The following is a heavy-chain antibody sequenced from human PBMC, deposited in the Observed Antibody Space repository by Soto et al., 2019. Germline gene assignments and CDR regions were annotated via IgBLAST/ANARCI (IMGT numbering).Heavy chain of an antibody. CDR3: ARGRELYWFDP. J-gene: IGHJ5*02. Sequence: PSETLSLTCTVSGGSISSGDYYWSWIRQPPGKGLEWIGYIYYSGSTYYNPSLKSRVTISVDTSKNQFSLKLSSVTAADTAVYYCARGRELYWFDPWGQGTLVTVSS. V-gene: IGHV4-30-4*01. CDR2: IYYSGST. CDR1: GGSISSGDYY. D-gene: IGHD3-10*01.